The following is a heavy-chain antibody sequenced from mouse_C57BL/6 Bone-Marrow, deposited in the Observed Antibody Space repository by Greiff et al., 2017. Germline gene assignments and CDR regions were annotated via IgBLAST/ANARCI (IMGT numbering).Heavy chain of an antibody. CDR2: IYPSDSYT. Sequence: QVQLQQPGAELVRPGTSVKLSCKASGYTFTSYWMHWVKQRPGQGLAWIGVIYPSDSYTNYNQKFKGKGTLTVDTSSSTADMELSSLTTKDSAVYYCARGGSKDYWGQGTTLTVSS. CDR1: GYTFTSYW. J-gene: IGHJ2*01. D-gene: IGHD2-5*01. CDR3: ARGGSKDY. V-gene: IGHV1-59*01.